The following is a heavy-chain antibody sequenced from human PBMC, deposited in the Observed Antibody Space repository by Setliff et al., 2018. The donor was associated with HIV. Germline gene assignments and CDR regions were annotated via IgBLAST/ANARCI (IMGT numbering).Heavy chain of an antibody. CDR2: INHSGST. Sequence: SETLSLTCAVYGGSFSGYYWSWIRQPPGKGLEWIGEINHSGSTNYNPSLKSRVTISVDTSKNQFSLKLSSVTAADTAVYYCNIYYYYGMDVWGQGATVTVSS. CDR3: NIYYYYGMDV. CDR1: GGSFSGYY. J-gene: IGHJ6*02. V-gene: IGHV4-34*01.